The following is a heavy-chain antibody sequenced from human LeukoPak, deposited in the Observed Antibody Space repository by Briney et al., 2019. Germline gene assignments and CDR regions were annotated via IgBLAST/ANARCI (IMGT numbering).Heavy chain of an antibody. CDR1: GGSISSGSYY. CDR3: ARDIVVVTPGWFDP. V-gene: IGHV4-61*02. D-gene: IGHD2-15*01. J-gene: IGHJ5*02. CDR2: IYTSWST. Sequence: PSETLSLTCTVSGGSISSGSYYWSWIRQPAGKGLEWIGRIYTSWSTNYNPSLKSRVTISVDTSKNQFSLKLSSVTAADTAVYYCARDIVVVTPGWFDPWGQGTLVTVSS.